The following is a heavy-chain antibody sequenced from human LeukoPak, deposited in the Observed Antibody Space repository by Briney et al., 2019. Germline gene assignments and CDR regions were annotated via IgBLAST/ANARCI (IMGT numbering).Heavy chain of an antibody. D-gene: IGHD4-17*01. V-gene: IGHV3-7*01. CDR3: ARDTYGDYVSNY. CDR2: IKQDGSEK. J-gene: IGHJ4*02. CDR1: GFTFSSYW. Sequence: GGSLRLSCAASGFTFSSYWMSWVRQAPGKGLEWVTNIKQDGSEKYYVDSVKGRFTIDRDNTKNSLYLQMNSLRAEDTAVYYCARDTYGDYVSNYWGQGTLVTVSS.